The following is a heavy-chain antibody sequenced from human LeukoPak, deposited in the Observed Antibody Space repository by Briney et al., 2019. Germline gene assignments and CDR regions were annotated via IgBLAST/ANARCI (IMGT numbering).Heavy chain of an antibody. V-gene: IGHV3-21*01. J-gene: IGHJ3*02. D-gene: IGHD3-22*01. CDR2: ISSSSSYI. CDR3: ARLYYDSSGYYYGAFDI. CDR1: GFTFSSYS. Sequence: KPGGSLRLSCAASGFTFSSYSMNWVRQAPGKGLEWVSSISSSSSYICYADSVKGRFTISRDNAKNSLYLQMNSLRAEDTAVYYCARLYYDSSGYYYGAFDIWGQGTMVTVSS.